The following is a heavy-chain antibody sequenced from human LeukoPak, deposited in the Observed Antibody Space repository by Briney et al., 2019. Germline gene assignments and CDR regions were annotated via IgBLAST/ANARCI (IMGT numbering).Heavy chain of an antibody. J-gene: IGHJ5*02. V-gene: IGHV4-34*01. CDR3: ARDNSLDILTGFGWFDP. Sequence: SETLSLTCAVYGGSFSGYYWSWIRQPPGKGLEWIGEINHSGSTNYNPSLKSRVTISVDTSKNQFSLKLSSVTAADTAVYYCARDNSLDILTGFGWFDPWGQGTLVTVS. CDR1: GGSFSGYY. D-gene: IGHD3-9*01. CDR2: INHSGST.